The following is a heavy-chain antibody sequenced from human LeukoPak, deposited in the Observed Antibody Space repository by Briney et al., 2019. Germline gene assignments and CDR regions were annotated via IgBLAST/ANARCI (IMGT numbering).Heavy chain of an antibody. J-gene: IGHJ4*02. Sequence: GGSLRLSCAASGFTFSSYAMSWVRQAPGKGLEWVSAISGSGGSTYYADSVKGRFTISRGNSKNTLYLQMNSLRAEDTAVYYCAKVREWGTSSSTSPYYFDYWGQGTLVTVSS. D-gene: IGHD2-2*01. CDR2: ISGSGGST. CDR3: AKVREWGTSSSTSPYYFDY. V-gene: IGHV3-23*01. CDR1: GFTFSSYA.